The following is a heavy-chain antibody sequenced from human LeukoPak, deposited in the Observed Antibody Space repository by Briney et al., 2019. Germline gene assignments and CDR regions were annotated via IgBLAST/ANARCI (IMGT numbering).Heavy chain of an antibody. J-gene: IGHJ5*02. Sequence: SETLSLTCTVSGGSISSSSYYWGWIRQPPGKGLEWIGSIYYSGSTYYNPSLKSRVTISVDTSKNQFSLKLSSVTAADTAVYYCARHLGYCSSTSFSRPDWFDPWGQGTLVTVSS. CDR1: GGSISSSSYY. CDR2: IYYSGST. V-gene: IGHV4-39*01. CDR3: ARHLGYCSSTSFSRPDWFDP. D-gene: IGHD2-2*01.